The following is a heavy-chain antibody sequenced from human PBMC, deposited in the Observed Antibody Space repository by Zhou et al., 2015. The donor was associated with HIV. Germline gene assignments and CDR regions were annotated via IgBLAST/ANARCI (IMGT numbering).Heavy chain of an antibody. CDR2: IVPFFGTA. D-gene: IGHD7-27*01. J-gene: IGHJ2*01. CDR1: GGTFRNHG. Sequence: QVQLVQSGAELRKPGSSVKVSCKASGGTFRNHGISWVRQAPGQGLEWMGGIVPFFGTANYAQKFQGRVTITADKSTGTAYMELSSLRSEDTAAYYCAREGWGSWYLDLWGRGTLVSVSS. CDR3: AREGWGSWYLDL. V-gene: IGHV1-69*06.